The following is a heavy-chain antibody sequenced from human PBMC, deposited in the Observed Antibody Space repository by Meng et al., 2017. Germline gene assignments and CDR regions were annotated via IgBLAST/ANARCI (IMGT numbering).Heavy chain of an antibody. CDR1: GGSISSSSYY. V-gene: IGHV4-39*07. CDR3: ARVIYGGSYFPDAFDI. D-gene: IGHD1-26*01. Sequence: GSLRLSCTVSGGSISSSSYYWGWIRQPPGKGLEWIGSIYYSGSTYYNPSLKSRVTISVDTSKNQFSLKLSSVTAADTAVYYCARVIYGGSYFPDAFDIWGQGTMVTVSS. CDR2: IYYSGST. J-gene: IGHJ3*02.